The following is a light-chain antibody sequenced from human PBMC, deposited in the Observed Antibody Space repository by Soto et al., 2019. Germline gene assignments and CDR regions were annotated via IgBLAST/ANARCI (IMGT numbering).Light chain of an antibody. CDR2: AAS. CDR1: QSIRSY. CDR3: QQSYSIPFT. V-gene: IGKV1-39*01. Sequence: DIQMTQSPSSLSASEGDRVTITCRASQSIRSYLNWYQQKPGKAPKLLIYAASSLQSGVPSRFSGSGSGTDFTLTISSLQPEDFATYYCQQSYSIPFTFGPGTKVDIK. J-gene: IGKJ3*01.